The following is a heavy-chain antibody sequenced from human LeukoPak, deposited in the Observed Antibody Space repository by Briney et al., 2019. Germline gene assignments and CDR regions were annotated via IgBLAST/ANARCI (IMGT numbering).Heavy chain of an antibody. J-gene: IGHJ4*02. CDR2: IYYSGST. Sequence: PSETLSLTCTVSGGSISSSSYYWGWIRQPPGKGLEWIGSIYYSGSTCYNPSLKSRVTISVDTSKNQFSLKLSSVTAADTAVYYCARGLLWFGELFGIFDYWGQGTLVTVSS. CDR1: GGSISSSSYY. V-gene: IGHV4-39*01. D-gene: IGHD3-10*01. CDR3: ARGLLWFGELFGIFDY.